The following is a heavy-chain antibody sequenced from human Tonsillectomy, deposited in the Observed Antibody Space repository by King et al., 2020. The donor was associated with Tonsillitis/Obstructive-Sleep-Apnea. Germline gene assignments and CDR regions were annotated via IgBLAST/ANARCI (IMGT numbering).Heavy chain of an antibody. V-gene: IGHV3-11*01. D-gene: IGHD1-26*01. CDR3: ARTYRESYYVYFEY. CDR2: ISTSSRTI. J-gene: IGHJ4*02. Sequence: VQLVESGGGLVKPGGSLRLSCVASGFTFSNYYMSWIRQAPGKGLEWVSYISTSSRTIFYADSVKGRFTISRDNAKNSLYLQMNSLRAEDTAVYYCARTYRESYYVYFEYWGQGTTVSGST. CDR1: GFTFSNYY.